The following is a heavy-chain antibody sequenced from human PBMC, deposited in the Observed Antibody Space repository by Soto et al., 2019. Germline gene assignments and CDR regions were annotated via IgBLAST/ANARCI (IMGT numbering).Heavy chain of an antibody. J-gene: IGHJ4*02. V-gene: IGHV3-48*01. Sequence: GGSLRLSCAASGFTFSNFSMNRVRQAPGKGLEWVSYISSSSSTIYYADSVKGRFTISRDNAKNSLYLQMNSLRAEDTAVYYCARDQGYDYIWGSYRYFDYWGQGTLVTVSS. CDR1: GFTFSNFS. CDR3: ARDQGYDYIWGSYRYFDY. CDR2: ISSSSSTI. D-gene: IGHD3-16*02.